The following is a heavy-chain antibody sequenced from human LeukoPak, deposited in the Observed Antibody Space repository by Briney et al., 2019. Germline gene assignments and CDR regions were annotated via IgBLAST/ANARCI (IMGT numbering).Heavy chain of an antibody. V-gene: IGHV4-39*01. CDR3: ARQNRHDSSGYYCDY. CDR1: GGSISSSDYY. J-gene: IGHJ4*02. D-gene: IGHD3-22*01. Sequence: SETLSLTCTVSGGSISSSDYYWGWIRQPPGKGLEWIGSIFYRGSTYYNPSLKSRVTISVDTSKNQFFLKLSSVTAADTAVYYCARQNRHDSSGYYCDYWGQGTLVTVSS. CDR2: IFYRGST.